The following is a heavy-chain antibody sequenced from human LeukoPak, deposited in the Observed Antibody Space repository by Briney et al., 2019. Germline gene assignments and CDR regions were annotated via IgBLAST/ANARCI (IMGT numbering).Heavy chain of an antibody. Sequence: GGSLRLSCAASGFTFSSYSMNWVRQAPGKGLEWVSSISSSSSYIYYADSVKGRFTISRDNAKNSLYLQMNSLRAEDTAVYYCASLPDIVGATTTGDYWGQGTLVTVSS. D-gene: IGHD1-26*01. CDR1: GFTFSSYS. V-gene: IGHV3-21*01. CDR2: ISSSSSYI. CDR3: ASLPDIVGATTTGDY. J-gene: IGHJ4*02.